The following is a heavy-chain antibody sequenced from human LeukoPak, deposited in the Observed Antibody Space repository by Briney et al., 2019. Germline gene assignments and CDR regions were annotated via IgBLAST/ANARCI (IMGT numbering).Heavy chain of an antibody. Sequence: GGSLRLSCAASGFTFSSYGMHWVRQAPGKGLEWVAFIRYDGSNKYYADSVKGRFTISRDNSKNTLYLQMNSLRAEDTAVYYCARTRENYDFWSGYVDAFDIWGQGTMVTVSS. D-gene: IGHD3-3*01. CDR2: IRYDGSNK. CDR3: ARTRENYDFWSGYVDAFDI. V-gene: IGHV3-30*02. J-gene: IGHJ3*02. CDR1: GFTFSSYG.